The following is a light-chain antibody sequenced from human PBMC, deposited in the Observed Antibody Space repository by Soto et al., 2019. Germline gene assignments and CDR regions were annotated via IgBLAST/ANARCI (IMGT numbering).Light chain of an antibody. V-gene: IGKV3-20*01. J-gene: IGKJ1*01. CDR3: HQYGGSPPT. CDR2: GVS. CDR1: QSVSRSY. Sequence: EIVLTQSPGTLSLSPGDRATLSFRSSQSVSRSYLGCYQQTPGQAPMLLIYGVSGSASGIPDRFSGRGSGTDCILTISRLAPEDFAVYHCHQYGGSPPTFGQGTKV.